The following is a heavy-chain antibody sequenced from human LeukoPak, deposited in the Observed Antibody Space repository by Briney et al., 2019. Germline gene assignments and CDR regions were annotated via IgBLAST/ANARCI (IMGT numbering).Heavy chain of an antibody. V-gene: IGHV3-74*01. J-gene: IGHJ4*02. CDR3: SRASYSAPTPGY. CDR1: GFTFSNYW. CDR2: IDGDGSSL. Sequence: GGSLRPSCAASGFTFSNYWMHWVRQAPGKGLVWVSRIDGDGSSLAYADSVKGRFTVSRDNAKNTLYLQMDSLRAEDTAVYYCSRASYSAPTPGYWGQGTLVTVSS. D-gene: IGHD1-26*01.